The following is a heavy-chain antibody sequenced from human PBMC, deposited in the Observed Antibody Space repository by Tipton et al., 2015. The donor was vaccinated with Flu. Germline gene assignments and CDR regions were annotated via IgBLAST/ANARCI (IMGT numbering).Heavy chain of an antibody. V-gene: IGHV4-34*01. CDR3: ARVGPYSSGWPFDY. D-gene: IGHD6-19*01. CDR2: INHSGST. J-gene: IGHJ4*02. Sequence: TLSLTCAVYGGSFSGYYWSWIRQPPGKGLEWIGEINHSGSTNYNPSLKSRVTISVDTSKNQFSLKLSSVTAADTAVYYCARVGPYSSGWPFDYWGQGTLVTVSS. CDR1: GGSFSGYY.